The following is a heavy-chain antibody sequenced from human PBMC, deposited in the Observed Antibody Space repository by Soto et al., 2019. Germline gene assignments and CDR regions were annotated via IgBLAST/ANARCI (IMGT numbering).Heavy chain of an antibody. CDR2: TSSSGSTI. V-gene: IGHV3-48*04. D-gene: IGHD2-2*01. CDR1: GLTFNTYN. J-gene: IGHJ6*02. CDR3: ARDGGLYGVPAAMVPYYYYSGMDV. Sequence: GGSLRLSCAASGLTFNTYNMNWVRLAPGKGMEWVSYTSSSGSTIYYADSVKGRFTISRGNAKNSLYLQMNSLRAEDTAVYYCARDGGLYGVPAAMVPYYYYSGMDVWGQGTTVTVS.